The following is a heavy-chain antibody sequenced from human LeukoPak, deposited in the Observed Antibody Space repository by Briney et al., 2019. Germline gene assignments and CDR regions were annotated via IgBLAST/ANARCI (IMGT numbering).Heavy chain of an antibody. J-gene: IGHJ4*02. D-gene: IGHD6-19*01. CDR2: IPYDGSNK. CDR3: AKDGAYSSGWLVY. V-gene: IGHV3-30*18. CDR1: GFTFSSYG. Sequence: GRSLRLSCAASGFTFSSYGMHWVRQAPGKGLEWVAVIPYDGSNKYYADSVKGRFTISRDNSKNTLYLQMNSLRAEDTAVYYCAKDGAYSSGWLVYWGQGTLVTVSS.